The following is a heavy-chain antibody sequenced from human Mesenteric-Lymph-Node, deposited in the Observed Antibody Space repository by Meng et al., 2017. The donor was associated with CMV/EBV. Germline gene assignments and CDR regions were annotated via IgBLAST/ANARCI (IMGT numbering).Heavy chain of an antibody. CDR1: GGSISSYY. Sequence: GSLRLSCTVSGGSISSYYWSWIRQPPGKGLEWIGYIYYSGSTNYNPSLKSRVTISVDTSKNQFSLKLSSVTAADTAVYYCAKDRFCSRKSCYLGYFSMDVWGQGTTVTVSS. V-gene: IGHV4-59*12. J-gene: IGHJ6*02. CDR3: AKDRFCSRKSCYLGYFSMDV. CDR2: IYYSGST. D-gene: IGHD2-2*01.